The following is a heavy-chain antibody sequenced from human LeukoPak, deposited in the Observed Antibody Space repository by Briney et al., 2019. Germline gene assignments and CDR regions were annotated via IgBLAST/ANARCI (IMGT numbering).Heavy chain of an antibody. CDR1: GGTFSSYA. D-gene: IGHD3-10*01. CDR2: IIPIFGTA. CDR3: ARDLPNYYGSGSYPSDY. J-gene: IGHJ4*02. Sequence: ASVKVSCKASGGTFSSYAISWVRQAPGQGLEWMGGIIPIFGTANYAQKFQGRVTITADKSTSTAYMELSSLRSDDTAVYYCARDLPNYYGSGSYPSDYWGQGTLVTVSS. V-gene: IGHV1-69*06.